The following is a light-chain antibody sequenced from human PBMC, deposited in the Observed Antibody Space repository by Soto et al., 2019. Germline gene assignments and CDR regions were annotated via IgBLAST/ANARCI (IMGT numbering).Light chain of an antibody. CDR3: QHYVNSPLT. CDR1: QSVSSNY. J-gene: IGKJ1*01. V-gene: IGKV3-20*01. Sequence: EVVLTQSPGTLSLSPGGRATLSCRASQSVSSNYLAWYQQKLGQAPRLLIFAASSRATGIPDRFSGSGSGTDFTLTISRLEPEDFAVYFCQHYVNSPLTFGQGTKVEVK. CDR2: AAS.